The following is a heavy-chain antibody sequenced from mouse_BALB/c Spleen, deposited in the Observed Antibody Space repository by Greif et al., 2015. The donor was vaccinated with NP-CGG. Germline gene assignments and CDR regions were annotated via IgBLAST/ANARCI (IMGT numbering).Heavy chain of an antibody. V-gene: IGHV2-9*02. Sequence: QVQLKESGPGLVAPSQSLSITCTVSGFSLTSYGVHWVRQPPGKGLEWLGVIWAGGSTNYNSALMSRLSISKDNSKSQVFVKMNSLQTDDTAMYYCAKVLGNYNAMDDWGQGTSVTVSS. CDR1: GFSLTSYG. D-gene: IGHD2-1*01. J-gene: IGHJ4*01. CDR2: IWAGGST. CDR3: AKVLGNYNAMDD.